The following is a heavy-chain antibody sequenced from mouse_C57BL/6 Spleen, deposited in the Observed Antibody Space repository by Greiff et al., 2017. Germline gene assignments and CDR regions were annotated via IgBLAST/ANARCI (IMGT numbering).Heavy chain of an antibody. J-gene: IGHJ2*01. Sequence: EVQGVESGGDLVKPGGSLKLSCAASGFTFSSYGMSWVRQTPDKRLEWVATISSGGSYTYYPDSVKGRFTISRDNAKNTLYLQMSSLKSEDTAMYYCARRTGTRDYFDYWGQGTTLTVSS. CDR2: ISSGGSYT. CDR3: ARRTGTRDYFDY. CDR1: GFTFSSYG. V-gene: IGHV5-6*01. D-gene: IGHD4-1*01.